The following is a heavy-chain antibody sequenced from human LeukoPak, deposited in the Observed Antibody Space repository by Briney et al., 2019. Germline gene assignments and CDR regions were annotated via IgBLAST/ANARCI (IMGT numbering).Heavy chain of an antibody. CDR1: GDSLTSGSYS. V-gene: IGHV4-61*01. J-gene: IGHJ3*02. D-gene: IGHD6-13*01. CDR3: ARGYSSSWYPSAFDI. Sequence: PSETLSLTCTVSGDSLTSGSYSWSWIRQPPGRGLDWIGYVYYSGSTNYNPSLKSRVTMSVDTSKNQFSLMLISVTAADTAVYYCARGYSSSWYPSAFDIWGQGTMVTVSS. CDR2: VYYSGST.